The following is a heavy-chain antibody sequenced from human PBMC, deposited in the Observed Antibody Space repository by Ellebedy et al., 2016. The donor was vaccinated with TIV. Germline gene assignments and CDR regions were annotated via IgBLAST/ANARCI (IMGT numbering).Heavy chain of an antibody. Sequence: ASVQVSCXASGYTFTSYYMHWVRQAPGQGLEWMGMINPSGGSTSYAQKFQGRVTMTRDTSTSTVHMELSSLRSEDTAVYYCARKRHSSGWSLGYWGQGTQVTVSS. D-gene: IGHD6-19*01. V-gene: IGHV1-46*01. CDR2: INPSGGST. CDR3: ARKRHSSGWSLGY. CDR1: GYTFTSYY. J-gene: IGHJ4*02.